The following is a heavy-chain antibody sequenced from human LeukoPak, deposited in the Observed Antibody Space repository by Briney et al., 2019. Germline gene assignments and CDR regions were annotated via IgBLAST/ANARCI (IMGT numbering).Heavy chain of an antibody. CDR1: GFTFSSYA. CDR3: AKSITMVRGVLNFDY. D-gene: IGHD3-10*01. CDR2: ISGSGGST. V-gene: IGHV3-23*01. Sequence: GGSLRLSCAASGFTFSSYAMSWVRQAPGKGLEWVSAISGSGGSTYYADSVKGRFTISRDNSKNTLYLQMNSLRAEDTAVYYCAKSITMVRGVLNFDYWGQGTLVTVSS. J-gene: IGHJ4*02.